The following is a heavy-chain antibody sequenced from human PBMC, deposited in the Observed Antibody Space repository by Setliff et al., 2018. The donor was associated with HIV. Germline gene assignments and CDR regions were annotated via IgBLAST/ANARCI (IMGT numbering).Heavy chain of an antibody. CDR3: ARDPAPSSSASYFQH. J-gene: IGHJ1*01. CDR1: GYTFTAYY. D-gene: IGHD6-6*01. Sequence: VSCKTSGYTFTAYYLHWVRQAPGQGLEYMGWINSNSGGTTYAQKFQGRVTMTRDTSTSTVYMELSSLRSEDTAVYYCARDPAPSSSASYFQHWGQGTPVTVSS. V-gene: IGHV1-2*02. CDR2: INSNSGGT.